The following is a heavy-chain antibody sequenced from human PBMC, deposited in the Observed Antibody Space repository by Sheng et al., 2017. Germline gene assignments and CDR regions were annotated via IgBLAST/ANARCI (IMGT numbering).Heavy chain of an antibody. CDR1: GFTFSSYA. V-gene: IGHV3-23*04. CDR3: AKAKMWVGMATKGHFDY. J-gene: IGHJ4*02. D-gene: IGHD5-12*01. Sequence: EVQLVESGGGLVQPGGSLRLSCAASGFTFSSYAMSWVRQAPGKGLEWVSAISGSGGSTYYADSVKGRFTISRDNSKNTLYLQMNSLRAEDTAVYYCAKAKMWVGMATKGHFDYWGQGTLVTVSS. CDR2: ISGSGGST.